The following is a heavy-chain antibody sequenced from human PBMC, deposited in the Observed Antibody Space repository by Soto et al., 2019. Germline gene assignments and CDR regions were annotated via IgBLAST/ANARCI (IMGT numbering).Heavy chain of an antibody. CDR2: IWYDGSNK. CDR3: ARDNRTPSTWLSIVGINYYYYGMDV. V-gene: IGHV3-33*01. J-gene: IGHJ6*02. CDR1: GFTFSSYG. Sequence: GGSLRLSCAASGFTFSSYGMHWVRQAPGKGLEWVAVIWYDGSNKYYADSVKGRFTISRDNSKNTLYLQMNSLRAEDTAVYYCARDNRTPSTWLSIVGINYYYYGMDVWGQGTTVTVSS. D-gene: IGHD3-22*01.